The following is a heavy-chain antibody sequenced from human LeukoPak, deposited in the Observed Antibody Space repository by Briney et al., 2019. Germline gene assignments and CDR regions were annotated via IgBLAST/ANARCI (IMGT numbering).Heavy chain of an antibody. Sequence: SETLSLTCAVYGGSFSSYYWSWIRQPPGKGLEWIAYISDIGSINYNPSLTSRVTISLDTSKNQFSLKPSSVTAADTAVYYCAGPPPRNTFAPGARGPLATVPS. D-gene: IGHD2/OR15-2a*01. V-gene: IGHV4-59*08. CDR2: ISDIGSI. J-gene: IGHJ5*02. CDR1: GGSFSSYY. CDR3: AGPPPRNTFAP.